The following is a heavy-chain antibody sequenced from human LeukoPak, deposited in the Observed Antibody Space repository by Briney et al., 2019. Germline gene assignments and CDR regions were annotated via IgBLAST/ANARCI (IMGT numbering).Heavy chain of an antibody. CDR3: ARGDLKGYCSGGSCYFDY. J-gene: IGHJ4*02. CDR1: GGTFSSYA. Sequence: SVKVSCKASGGTFSSYAISWVRQAPGQGPEWMGGIIPIFGTANYAQKFQGRVTITADESTSTAYMELSSLRSEDTAVYYCARGDLKGYCSGGSCYFDYWGQGTLVTVSS. CDR2: IIPIFGTA. D-gene: IGHD2-15*01. V-gene: IGHV1-69*13.